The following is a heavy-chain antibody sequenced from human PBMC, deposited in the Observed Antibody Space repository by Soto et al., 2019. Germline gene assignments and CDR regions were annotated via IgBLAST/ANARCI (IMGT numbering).Heavy chain of an antibody. CDR1: GFTFSSYA. J-gene: IGHJ4*02. Sequence: EVQLLESGGGLVQPGGSLRLSCATSGFTFSSYAMSWVRQAPGKGLEWVSAISGSGVSTYYADSVKGRFTISRDNSKNTLYLQMNSLRAEDTAVYYCAKEHHYSSSWSEFDYWGQGTLVTVSS. D-gene: IGHD6-13*01. CDR3: AKEHHYSSSWSEFDY. V-gene: IGHV3-23*01. CDR2: ISGSGVST.